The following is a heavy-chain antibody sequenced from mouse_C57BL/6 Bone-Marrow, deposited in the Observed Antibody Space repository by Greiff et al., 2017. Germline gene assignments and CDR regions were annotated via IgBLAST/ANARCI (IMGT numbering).Heavy chain of an antibody. J-gene: IGHJ3*01. CDR1: GYAFSSYW. V-gene: IGHV1-80*01. CDR2: IYPGDGDT. D-gene: IGHD2-5*01. CDR3: ARSLCYSNLAWCAY. Sequence: VQLKESGAELVKPGASVKISCKASGYAFSSYWMNWVKQRPGKGLEWIGQIYPGDGDTNYNGKFKGKATLTADKSSSTAYMQLSSLTSEDSAVYFCARSLCYSNLAWCAYWGQETLVTVSA.